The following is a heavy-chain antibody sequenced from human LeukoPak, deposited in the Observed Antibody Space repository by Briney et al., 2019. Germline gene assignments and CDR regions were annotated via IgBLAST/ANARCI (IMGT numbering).Heavy chain of an antibody. D-gene: IGHD1-1*01. CDR2: IYYSGST. Sequence: SETLSLTCTVSGASISSYYWSWIRQPPQRGLEWIGYIYYSGSTNYNPSLKSRVTISVDTSNNHFSLTLSSVTAADTAVYYCARTSGTTGTTRFDPWGQGTLVTVSS. J-gene: IGHJ5*02. V-gene: IGHV4-59*01. CDR3: ARTSGTTGTTRFDP. CDR1: GASISSYY.